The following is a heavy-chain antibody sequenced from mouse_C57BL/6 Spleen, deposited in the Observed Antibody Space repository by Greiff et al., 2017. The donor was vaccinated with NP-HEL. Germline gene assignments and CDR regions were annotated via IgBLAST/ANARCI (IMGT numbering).Heavy chain of an antibody. V-gene: IGHV14-1*01. Sequence: VQLQQSGAELVRPGASVKLSCTASGFNIKDYYMHWVKQRPEQGLEWIGRIDPEDGDTEYAPKFQGKATMTADTSSNTAYLQLSSLTSEDTAVYYCTTDYGSSYVTYAMDYWGQGTSVTVSS. D-gene: IGHD1-1*01. CDR3: TTDYGSSYVTYAMDY. CDR2: IDPEDGDT. CDR1: GFNIKDYY. J-gene: IGHJ4*01.